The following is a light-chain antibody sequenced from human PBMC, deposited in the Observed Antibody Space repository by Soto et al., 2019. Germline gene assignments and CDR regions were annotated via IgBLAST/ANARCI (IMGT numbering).Light chain of an antibody. V-gene: IGKV3-20*01. J-gene: IGKJ1*01. CDR1: ETVTGKY. CDR2: AAS. Sequence: EIVLTQSPGTLSLSPGDRATLSCRASETVTGKYLAWYQQKAGQAPRLLIFAASNRAPGIPDRFSGSGSGTDFTLTISRLEPEDFAVYFCQQYSSPPQTFGQGTKVEIK. CDR3: QQYSSPPQT.